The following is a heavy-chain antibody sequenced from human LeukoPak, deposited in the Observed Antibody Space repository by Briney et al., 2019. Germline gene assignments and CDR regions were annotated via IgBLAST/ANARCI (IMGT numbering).Heavy chain of an antibody. CDR2: ISYDGSNQ. CDR1: EFTFSSYG. Sequence: GGSLRLSCAASEFTFSSYGMHWVRQAPGKGLEWVAVISYDGSNQYYADTVKGRFTISRDNSKNTLYRQMNSLRAEDTAVYYCAKDRLGALYYYDSSGYYRFDYWGQGTLVTVSS. V-gene: IGHV3-30*18. D-gene: IGHD3-22*01. CDR3: AKDRLGALYYYDSSGYYRFDY. J-gene: IGHJ4*01.